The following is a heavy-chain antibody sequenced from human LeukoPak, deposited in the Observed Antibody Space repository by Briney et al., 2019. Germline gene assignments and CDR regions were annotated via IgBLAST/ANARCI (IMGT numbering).Heavy chain of an antibody. D-gene: IGHD4-11*01. CDR1: GGTFSSYA. J-gene: IGHJ1*01. CDR2: IIPILGIA. Sequence: APVKVSCKASGGTFSSYAISWVRQAPGQGLEWMGRIIPILGIANYAQKFQGRVTITADKSTSTAYMELSSLRSEDTAVYYCAGREDDYSNYEEYFQHWGQGTLVTVSS. V-gene: IGHV1-69*04. CDR3: AGREDDYSNYEEYFQH.